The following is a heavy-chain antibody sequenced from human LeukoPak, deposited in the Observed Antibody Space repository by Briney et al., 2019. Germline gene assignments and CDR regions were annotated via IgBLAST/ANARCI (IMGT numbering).Heavy chain of an antibody. CDR2: ITSKTSDEAT. J-gene: IGHJ4*02. D-gene: IGHD3-22*01. CDR1: GLTFGNAW. CDR3: TTYRYSYGSTGYSYFDY. Sequence: GGSRRLSCAASGLTFGNAWMSWVRQAPGKGLEWVARITSKTSDEATDYAVPVRVRFTISRDDSKATLYLQMDSLETEDTAIYYCTTYRYSYGSTGYSYFDYWGQGILVTVSS. V-gene: IGHV3-15*01.